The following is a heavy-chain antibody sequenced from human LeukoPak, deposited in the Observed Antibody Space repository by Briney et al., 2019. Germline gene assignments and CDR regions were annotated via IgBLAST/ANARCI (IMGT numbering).Heavy chain of an antibody. J-gene: IGHJ4*02. CDR1: GFTFSSYW. D-gene: IGHD4-17*01. CDR2: IKKDGSEK. Sequence: GGSLRLSCAASGFTFSSYWMSWVRQAPGKGLEWVANIKKDGSEKYYADSVKGRFTISRDNAKNSLYLQMNSLKAEDTAVYYCARDHGDSDSWGQGTLVTVSS. V-gene: IGHV3-7*01. CDR3: ARDHGDSDS.